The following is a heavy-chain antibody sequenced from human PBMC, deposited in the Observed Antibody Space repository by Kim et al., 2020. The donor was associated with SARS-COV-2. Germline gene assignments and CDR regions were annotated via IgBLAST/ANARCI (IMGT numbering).Heavy chain of an antibody. CDR3: ARGGLERRNYYYYYGMDV. CDR2: ISSSGSTI. V-gene: IGHV3-48*03. CDR1: GFTFSSYE. Sequence: GGSLRLSCAVSGFTFSSYEMNWVRQAPGKGLEWVSYISSSGSTIYYADSVKGRFTISRDNAKNSLYLQINSLRAEDTAVYYCARGGLERRNYYYYYGMDVWGQGTTVTVSS. D-gene: IGHD1-1*01. J-gene: IGHJ6*02.